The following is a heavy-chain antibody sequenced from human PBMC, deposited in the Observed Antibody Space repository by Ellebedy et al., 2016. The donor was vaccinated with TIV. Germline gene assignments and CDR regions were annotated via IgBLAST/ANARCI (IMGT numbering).Heavy chain of an antibody. D-gene: IGHD3-16*01. Sequence: ASVKVSXXASGYTFTSYAMHWVRQAPGQRLEWMGWSNAGNGNTKYSQEFQGRVTITRDTSASTAYMELSSLRSEDMAVYYCARGRQYYDSFNYYLDYWGQGTLVTVSS. J-gene: IGHJ4*02. V-gene: IGHV1-3*02. CDR1: GYTFTSYA. CDR2: SNAGNGNT. CDR3: ARGRQYYDSFNYYLDY.